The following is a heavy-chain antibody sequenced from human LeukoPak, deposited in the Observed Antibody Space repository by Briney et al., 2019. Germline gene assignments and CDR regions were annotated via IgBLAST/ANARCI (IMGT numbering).Heavy chain of an antibody. V-gene: IGHV3-7*01. CDR2: IKEDGSEK. Sequence: GGSLRLSCAASRFTFSDYYMTWVRQAPGRGLEWVANIKEDGSEKNYVDSVKGRFTISRDNAKNSVYLLLTSLTPEDTAVYYCARDLRAGGTWSYGVYFDLWGRGTLVTVSS. D-gene: IGHD4-17*01. CDR1: RFTFSDYY. J-gene: IGHJ2*01. CDR3: ARDLRAGGTWSYGVYFDL.